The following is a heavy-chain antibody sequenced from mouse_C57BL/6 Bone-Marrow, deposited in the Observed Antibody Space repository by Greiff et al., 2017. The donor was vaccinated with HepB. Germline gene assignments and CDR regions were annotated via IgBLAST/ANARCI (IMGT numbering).Heavy chain of an antibody. CDR2: IDPSDSYT. D-gene: IGHD1-1*01. CDR3: ASVYYYSYFDY. J-gene: IGHJ2*01. CDR1: GYTFTSCW. Sequence: QVQLQQPGAELVKPGASVKLSCKASGYTFTSCWMQWVKQRPGQGLEWIGEIDPSDSYTNYNQKFKGKATLTVDTSSSTAYMQLSSLTSEDSAVYYCASVYYYSYFDYWGQGTTLTVSS. V-gene: IGHV1-50*01.